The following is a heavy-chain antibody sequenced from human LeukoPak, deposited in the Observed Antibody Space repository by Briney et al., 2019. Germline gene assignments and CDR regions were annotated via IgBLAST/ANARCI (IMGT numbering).Heavy chain of an antibody. D-gene: IGHD3-10*01. CDR2: INPNSGGT. CDR3: ARDRIWLGESHNYYYGMDD. J-gene: IGHJ6*02. CDR1: GYTFTGYY. Sequence: ASVKVSCKSSGYTFTGYYLHWVRQAPGQGLEWMGWINPNSGGTKYAQKFQGRVTMTRDTPISTAYMELSSLRSDDTAVYYCARDRIWLGESHNYYYGMDDWGQGTTVTVSS. V-gene: IGHV1-2*02.